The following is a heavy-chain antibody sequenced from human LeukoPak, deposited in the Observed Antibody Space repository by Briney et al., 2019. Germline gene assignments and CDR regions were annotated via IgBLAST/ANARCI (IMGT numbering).Heavy chain of an antibody. Sequence: GGSLRLSCAASGFTFSSYSMNWVRQAPGKGLEWVSSISSSSSYIYCADSVKGRFTISRDNAKNSLYLQMNSLRAEDTAVYYCARRPILWFGELLSESYYYYGMDVWGQGTTVTVSS. CDR3: ARRPILWFGELLSESYYYYGMDV. D-gene: IGHD3-10*01. V-gene: IGHV3-21*01. CDR1: GFTFSSYS. J-gene: IGHJ6*02. CDR2: ISSSSSYI.